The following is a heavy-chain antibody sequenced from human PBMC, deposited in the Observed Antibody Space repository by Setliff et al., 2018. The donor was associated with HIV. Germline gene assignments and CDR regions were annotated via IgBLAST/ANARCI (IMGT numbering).Heavy chain of an antibody. CDR1: GFTVSSYY. CDR3: ARLRSYNSALDY. CDR2: IYSDGNT. V-gene: IGHV3-66*02. Sequence: GGSLRLSCAASGFTVSSYYMSWVRQAPGKGLEWVSTIYSDGNTYHADSVKGRFTLSRDNSENALFLQMNSLRPEDTAVYYCARLRSYNSALDYWGQGTLVTVSS. D-gene: IGHD3-10*01. J-gene: IGHJ4*02.